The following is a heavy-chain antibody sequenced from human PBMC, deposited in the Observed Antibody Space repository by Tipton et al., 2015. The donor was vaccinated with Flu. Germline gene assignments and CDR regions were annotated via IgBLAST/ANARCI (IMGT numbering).Heavy chain of an antibody. CDR3: AKDMGYCSSTSCSPGYYYYGMDV. Sequence: SLRLSCAASGFTFDDYAMHWVRQAPGKGLEWVSGISWNSGSIGYADSVKGRFTISRDNAKNSLYLQMNSLRAEDTALYYCAKDMGYCSSTSCSPGYYYYGMDVWGQGTTVTVSS. CDR1: GFTFDDYA. D-gene: IGHD2-2*01. J-gene: IGHJ6*02. V-gene: IGHV3-9*01. CDR2: ISWNSGSI.